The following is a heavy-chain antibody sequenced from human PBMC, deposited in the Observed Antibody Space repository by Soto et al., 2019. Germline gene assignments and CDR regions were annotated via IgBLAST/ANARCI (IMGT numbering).Heavy chain of an antibody. CDR2: ISGSGGST. Sequence: GGSLRLSCAASGFTFSSYAMSWVRQAPGKGLEWVSAISGSGGSTYYADSVKGRFTISRDNSKNTLYLQMNSLRAEDTAVYYCAKDRFDSGSSVWREAVGNFQHWGQGTLVTVSS. CDR1: GFTFSSYA. J-gene: IGHJ1*01. D-gene: IGHD1-26*01. V-gene: IGHV3-23*01. CDR3: AKDRFDSGSSVWREAVGNFQH.